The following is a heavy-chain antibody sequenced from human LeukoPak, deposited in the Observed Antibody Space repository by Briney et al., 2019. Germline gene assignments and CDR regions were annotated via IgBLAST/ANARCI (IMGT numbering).Heavy chain of an antibody. V-gene: IGHV4-59*08. D-gene: IGHD2-15*01. CDR1: GGSISRYY. Sequence: SETLSLTCTVSGGSISRYYWSWIRQLPGKGLEWIGYIYYSGSTNYNPSPKSRVTISVDTSKIQFSLKLSSVTAADTAVYYCASSRGYCSGGSCYSPNWFDPWGQGTLVIVSS. CDR3: ASSRGYCSGGSCYSPNWFDP. CDR2: IYYSGST. J-gene: IGHJ5*02.